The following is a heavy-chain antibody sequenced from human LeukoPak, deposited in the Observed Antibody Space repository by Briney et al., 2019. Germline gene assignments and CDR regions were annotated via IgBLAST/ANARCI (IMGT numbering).Heavy chain of an antibody. CDR2: IYYTGST. CDR3: ARDGPYDSGAFHF. D-gene: IGHD3-22*01. J-gene: IGHJ3*01. V-gene: IGHV4-59*12. CDR1: GGTISDYY. Sequence: SETLSLTCAVSGGTISDYYWNWLRQPPGKGLEWIGHIYYTGSTIYNPSLKSRVTLSVDTSKNQFSLQLNSVTAADTAVYFCARDGPYDSGAFHFWGQGTMVTVSS.